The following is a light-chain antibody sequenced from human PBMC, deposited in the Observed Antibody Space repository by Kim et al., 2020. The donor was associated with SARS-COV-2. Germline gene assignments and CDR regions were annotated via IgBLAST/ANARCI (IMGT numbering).Light chain of an antibody. J-gene: IGLJ1*01. CDR1: SLRRFY. V-gene: IGLV3-19*01. CDR3: NSRDISGDSYV. Sequence: SSELTQDPAVSVALGQTVRITCQGDSLRRFYASWYQLKPGQAPVFVLYGKNNRPSGIPDRFSGSTSGNTASMTITGAQAEDEADYYCNSRDISGDSYVFG. CDR2: GKN.